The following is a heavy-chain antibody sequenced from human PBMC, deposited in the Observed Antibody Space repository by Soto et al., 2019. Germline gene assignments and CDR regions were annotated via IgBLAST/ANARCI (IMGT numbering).Heavy chain of an antibody. D-gene: IGHD3-3*01. CDR1: GGSISSSSYY. J-gene: IGHJ6*02. CDR2: IYYSGST. Sequence: SETLSLTCTVSGGSISSSSYYWGWIRQPPGKGLEWIVSIYYSGSTYYNPSLKSRVTISVDTSKNQFSLKLSSVTAADTAVYYCARHGGGWILGVVRYYYYGMDVWGQGTTVTVSS. CDR3: ARHGGGWILGVVRYYYYGMDV. V-gene: IGHV4-39*01.